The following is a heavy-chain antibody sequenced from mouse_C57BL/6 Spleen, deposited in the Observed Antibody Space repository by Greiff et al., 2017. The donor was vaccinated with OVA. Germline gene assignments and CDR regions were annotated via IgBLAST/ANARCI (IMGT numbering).Heavy chain of an antibody. CDR2: INPNNGGT. CDR1: GYTFTDYD. CDR3: ARSHYYGSSYWYFDV. V-gene: IGHV1-22*01. J-gene: IGHJ1*03. Sequence: EVQLQQSGPELVKPGASVKMSCKASGYTFTDYDMHWVKQSHGKSLEWIGYINPNNGGTSYNQKFKGKATLTVNKSSSTAYMELFRLTSEDSSVYYCARSHYYGSSYWYFDVWGTGTTVTVSS. D-gene: IGHD1-1*01.